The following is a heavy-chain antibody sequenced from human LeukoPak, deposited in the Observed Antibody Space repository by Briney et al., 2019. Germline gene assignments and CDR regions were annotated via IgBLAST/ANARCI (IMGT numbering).Heavy chain of an antibody. Sequence: SETLSLTCAVSGGSISSGGYSWSWIRQPPGKGLEWIGYIYHSGSTYYNPSLKSRLTISVDRSKNQFSLKLSSVTAADTAVYYCARAGAWQQSWSFDYWGQGTLVTVSS. J-gene: IGHJ4*02. D-gene: IGHD5-24*01. CDR2: IYHSGST. V-gene: IGHV4-30-2*01. CDR3: ARAGAWQQSWSFDY. CDR1: GGSISSGGYS.